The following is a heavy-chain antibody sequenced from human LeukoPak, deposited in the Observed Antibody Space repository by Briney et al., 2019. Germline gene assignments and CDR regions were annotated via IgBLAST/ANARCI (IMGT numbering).Heavy chain of an antibody. CDR3: ARVGSFGSGSYSY. CDR1: GFTFSSYA. CDR2: IGGSGGST. V-gene: IGHV3-23*01. D-gene: IGHD3-10*01. J-gene: IGHJ4*02. Sequence: GGSLRLSCAASGFTFSSYAMSWVRQAPGKGLEWVSAIGGSGGSTYYADSVKGRFTISRDNSKNTLYLQMNSLRAEDTAVYYCARVGSFGSGSYSYWGQGTLVTVSS.